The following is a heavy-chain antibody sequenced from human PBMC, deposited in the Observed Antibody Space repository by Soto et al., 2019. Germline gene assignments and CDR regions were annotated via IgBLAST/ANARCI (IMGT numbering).Heavy chain of an antibody. CDR1: GFSFGSHS. J-gene: IGHJ4*02. V-gene: IGHV3-21*01. CDR3: GRAGIVVVGAPSRPLDH. CDR2: ISGGSDYI. Sequence: GGSLRLSCVASGFSFGSHSMYWVRQAPGKGLEWVSSISGGSDYIFYADSVKGRFTISRDNAMNSLYLQMDSLRAEDTAVYYCGRAGIVVVGAPSRPLDHWGPGTLVTVSS. D-gene: IGHD2-15*01.